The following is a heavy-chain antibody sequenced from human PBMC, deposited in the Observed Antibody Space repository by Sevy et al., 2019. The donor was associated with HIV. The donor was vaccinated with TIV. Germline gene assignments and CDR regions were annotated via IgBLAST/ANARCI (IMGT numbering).Heavy chain of an antibody. D-gene: IGHD1-26*01. CDR3: TSVSGGTDNDY. Sequence: GGSLRLSCVASGFTFSNSWMNWVRQAPGKGLEWVANINPGGTEEFYVDSVKGRFIISRDNAKNSLFLQMKSLRAEDTAVYYCTSVSGGTDNDYWGQGTLLTVS. V-gene: IGHV3-7*01. J-gene: IGHJ4*02. CDR1: GFTFSNSW. CDR2: INPGGTEE.